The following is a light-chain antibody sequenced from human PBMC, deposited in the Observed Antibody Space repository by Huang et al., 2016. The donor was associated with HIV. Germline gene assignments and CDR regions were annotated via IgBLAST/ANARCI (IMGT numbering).Light chain of an antibody. V-gene: IGKV1-9*01. CDR1: QGISHY. J-gene: IGKJ4*01. CDR3: QQLDSYPVT. CDR2: AAS. Sequence: IQLTQSPSSLSASVGDRVTITCRASQGISHYLAWYQQQPGKAPKLLIYAASTLYTGVPSRFSGSGSGTDFTLTISRLQPEDFATYYCQQLDSYPVTFGGGTKVDIK.